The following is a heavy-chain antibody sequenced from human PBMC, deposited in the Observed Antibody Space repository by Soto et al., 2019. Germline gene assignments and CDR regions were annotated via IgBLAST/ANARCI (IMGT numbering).Heavy chain of an antibody. CDR2: ISAYNGNT. D-gene: IGHD5-12*01. CDR3: ARESKIVATITYYGDFDY. Sequence: ASVKVSCKASGYTFTSYGISWVRQAPGQGLEWIGWISAYNGNTNYAQKLQGRVTMTTDTSTSTVYMELRSLRSDDTAVYYCARESKIVATITYYGDFDYWGQGTLVTVSS. CDR1: GYTFTSYG. V-gene: IGHV1-18*01. J-gene: IGHJ4*02.